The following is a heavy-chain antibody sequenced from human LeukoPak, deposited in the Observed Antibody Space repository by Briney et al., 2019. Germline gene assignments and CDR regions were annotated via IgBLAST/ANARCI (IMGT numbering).Heavy chain of an antibody. Sequence: GGSLRLSCAASGFTFSSYSMNWVRQAPGKGLEWVSYISSGGSTIYYADSVKGRFTISRDNAKNSLYLQMNSLRAEDTAVYYCATKPLYDSSGYYLIRGWYFDYWGQGTLVTVSS. CDR3: ATKPLYDSSGYYLIRGWYFDY. J-gene: IGHJ4*02. D-gene: IGHD3-22*01. V-gene: IGHV3-48*04. CDR2: ISSGGSTI. CDR1: GFTFSSYS.